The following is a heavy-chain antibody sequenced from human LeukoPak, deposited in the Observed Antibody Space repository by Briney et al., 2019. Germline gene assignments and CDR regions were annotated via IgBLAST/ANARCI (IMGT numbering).Heavy chain of an antibody. J-gene: IGHJ6*03. CDR2: ISYDGSNK. Sequence: PGRSLRLSCAASGFTFSSYAMHWVRQAPGKGLEWVAVISYDGSNKYYADSVKGRFTISRDNSKNTLYLQMNSLRAEDTAVYYCASLGYCSSTSCYLEGPWYMDVWGKGTTVTVSS. V-gene: IGHV3-30*04. CDR1: GFTFSSYA. D-gene: IGHD2-2*01. CDR3: ASLGYCSSTSCYLEGPWYMDV.